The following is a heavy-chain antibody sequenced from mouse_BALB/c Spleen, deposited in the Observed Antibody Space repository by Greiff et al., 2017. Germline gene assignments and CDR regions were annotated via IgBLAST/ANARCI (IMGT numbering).Heavy chain of an antibody. CDR1: GFTFSSYA. Sequence: EVKLVESGGGLVKPGGSLKLSCAASGFTFSSYAMSWVRQTPEKRLEWVAYISSGGSTYYPDSVKGRFTISRDNARNILYLQMSSLRSEDTAMYYCARGSYDYAMDYWGQGTSVTVSS. CDR3: ARGSYDYAMDY. V-gene: IGHV5-6-5*01. D-gene: IGHD1-1*01. CDR2: ISSGGST. J-gene: IGHJ4*01.